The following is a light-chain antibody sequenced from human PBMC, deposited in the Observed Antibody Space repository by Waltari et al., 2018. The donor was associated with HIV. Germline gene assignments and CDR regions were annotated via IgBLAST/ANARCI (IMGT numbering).Light chain of an antibody. Sequence: QSALTQPASVSGSPGQSITISCTGTSSYVGSYNLVSWYQQHPGKAPNVMIYEVNKRPSGVSNRFSGSKSGNTASLTISGLQAEDEAEYYCCSHAGSSIYFVFGTGTKVTVL. J-gene: IGLJ1*01. CDR2: EVN. V-gene: IGLV2-23*02. CDR1: SSYVGSYNL. CDR3: CSHAGSSIYFV.